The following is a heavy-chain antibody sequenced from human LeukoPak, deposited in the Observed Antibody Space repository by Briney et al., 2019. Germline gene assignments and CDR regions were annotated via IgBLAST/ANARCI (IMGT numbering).Heavy chain of an antibody. CDR1: GDSVSSTGAA. Sequence: SQTLSLTCAISGDSVSSTGAAWNWIRQSPSRGLEWLGRTYYRSKWYNDDAISVKSRVTINPDTSKNQFSLQLYSVTPEDTAVYYCARETRKQFDYWGQGTLVTVSS. J-gene: IGHJ4*02. CDR3: ARETRKQFDY. CDR2: TYYRSKWYN. V-gene: IGHV6-1*01.